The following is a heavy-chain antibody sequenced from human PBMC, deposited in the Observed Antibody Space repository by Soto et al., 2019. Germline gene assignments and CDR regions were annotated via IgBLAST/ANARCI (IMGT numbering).Heavy chain of an antibody. CDR1: GGSISSYY. CDR3: ARGPTYYYDSSRYYIFDY. Sequence: SETLSLTCTVSGGSISSYYWSWIRQPPGKGLEWIGYIYYSVTTNYNPSLKSRVTISVDTSKNQFSLKLSSVTAADTAVYYCARGPTYYYDSSRYYIFDYWGQGTLVTVSS. CDR2: IYYSVTT. D-gene: IGHD3-22*01. V-gene: IGHV4-59*01. J-gene: IGHJ4*02.